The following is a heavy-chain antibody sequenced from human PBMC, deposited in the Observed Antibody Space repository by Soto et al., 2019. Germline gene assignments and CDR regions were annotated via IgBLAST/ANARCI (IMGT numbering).Heavy chain of an antibody. CDR2: IYYSGST. V-gene: IGHV4-31*03. CDR1: GGSISSGGYY. D-gene: IGHD3-16*02. Sequence: QVQLQESGPGLVKPSQTLSLTCTVSGGSISSGGYYWSWIRQHPGKGLEWIGYIYYSGSTYYNPSLKSRVTISVDTSKNQLSLKLSAVTAAETALYYCAREHKRMRLSGDDWSDPRGQGTLVTVSS. J-gene: IGHJ5*02. CDR3: AREHKRMRLSGDDWSDP.